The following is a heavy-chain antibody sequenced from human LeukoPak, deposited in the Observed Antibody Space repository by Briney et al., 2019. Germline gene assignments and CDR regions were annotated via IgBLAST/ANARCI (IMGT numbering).Heavy chain of an antibody. J-gene: IGHJ4*02. V-gene: IGHV4-61*02. CDR3: ARSGSYGTDY. Sequence: SETLSLTCTVSGGSISSGSYYWSWIRQPAGKGLEWIGRIYTSGSTNYNPSLKSRVTISVDTSKHQFSLKLSSVTAADTAVYYCARSGSYGTDYWGQGTLVTVSS. CDR1: GGSISSGSYY. CDR2: IYTSGST. D-gene: IGHD1-26*01.